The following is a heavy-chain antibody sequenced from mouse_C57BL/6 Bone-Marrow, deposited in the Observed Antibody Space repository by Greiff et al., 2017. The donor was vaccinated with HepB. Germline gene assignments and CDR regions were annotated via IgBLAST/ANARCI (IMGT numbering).Heavy chain of an antibody. CDR3: ARGVYYGKLGDFDY. V-gene: IGHV1-80*01. Sequence: QVQLQQSGAELVKPGASVKISCKASGYSFSSYWMNWVKQRPGKGLEWIGQIYPGDGDTNYNGKFKGKATLTAAKSSSTVYMQLSSLTSEDSAVYFCARGVYYGKLGDFDYWGQGTTLTDAS. J-gene: IGHJ2*01. CDR2: IYPGDGDT. D-gene: IGHD2-1*01. CDR1: GYSFSSYW.